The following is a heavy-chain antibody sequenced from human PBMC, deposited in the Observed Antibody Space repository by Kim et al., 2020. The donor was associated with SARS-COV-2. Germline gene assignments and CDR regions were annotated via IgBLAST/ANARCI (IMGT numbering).Heavy chain of an antibody. J-gene: IGHJ6*02. CDR3: AVVVVAATGYYYYYYGMDV. D-gene: IGHD2-15*01. CDR2: IIPIFGTA. CDR1: GGTFSSYA. V-gene: IGHV1-69*13. Sequence: SVKVSCKASGGTFSSYAISWVRQAPGQGLEWMGGIIPIFGTANYAQKFQGRVTITADESTSTAYMELSSLRSEDTAVYYCAVVVVAATGYYYYYYGMDVWGQGTTVTVSS.